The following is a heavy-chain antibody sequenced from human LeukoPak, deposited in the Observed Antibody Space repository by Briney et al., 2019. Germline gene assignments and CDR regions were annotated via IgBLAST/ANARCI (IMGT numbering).Heavy chain of an antibody. J-gene: IGHJ6*03. V-gene: IGHV4-34*01. CDR1: GGSFSGYY. CDR3: ARVEDKIVASGKNYYYLDV. CDR2: INHSGST. Sequence: SETLSLTCAVYGGSFSGYYWSWIRQPPGKGLEWIGEINHSGSTNYNPSLKSRVTISVDTSKNQFSLKLSSVTAEDTAIYYCARVEDKIVASGKNYYYLDVWGKGTTVTISS. D-gene: IGHD6-13*01.